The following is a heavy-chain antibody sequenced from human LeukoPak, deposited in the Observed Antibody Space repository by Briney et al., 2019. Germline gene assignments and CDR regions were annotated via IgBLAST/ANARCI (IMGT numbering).Heavy chain of an antibody. J-gene: IGHJ5*02. CDR3: ARGRSSYDFDP. CDR2: INPNSGGT. CDR1: GYTFTGYY. Sequence: GASVKVSCKASGYTFTGYYMHWVRQAPGQGLEGMGRINPNSGGTNYAQKFQGRVTITRNTSISTAYMELSSLRSEDTAVYYCARGRSSYDFDPWGQGTLVTVSS. V-gene: IGHV1-2*06. D-gene: IGHD5-12*01.